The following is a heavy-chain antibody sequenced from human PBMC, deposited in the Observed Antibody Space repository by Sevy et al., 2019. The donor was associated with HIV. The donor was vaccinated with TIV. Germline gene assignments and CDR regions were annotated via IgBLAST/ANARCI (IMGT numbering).Heavy chain of an antibody. V-gene: IGHV3-15*01. J-gene: IGHJ4*02. CDR3: TTDSINRGLSALLDY. CDR1: GFTFSNAW. Sequence: VGSLRLSCAASGFTFSNAWMSWVHQAPGKELEWVGRIKSKTDGGTTDYAAPVKGRFTISRDDSKNTLYLQMNSLKTADTAIYYCTTDSINRGLSALLDYWGQGTLVTVSS. CDR2: IKSKTDGGTT. D-gene: IGHD3-10*01.